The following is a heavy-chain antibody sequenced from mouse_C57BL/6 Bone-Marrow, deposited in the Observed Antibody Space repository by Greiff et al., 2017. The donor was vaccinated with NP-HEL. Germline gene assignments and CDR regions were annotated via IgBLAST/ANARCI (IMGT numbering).Heavy chain of an antibody. Sequence: VQLQQSGPGLVQPSQSLSITCTVSCFSLTSYGVHWVRQSPGKGLEWLGVIWSGGSTDYNAAFISRLSISKDNSKSQVFFKMNSLQADDTAIYYCARVDYSNPFAYWGQGTLVTVSA. J-gene: IGHJ3*01. V-gene: IGHV2-2*01. D-gene: IGHD2-5*01. CDR2: IWSGGST. CDR3: ARVDYSNPFAY. CDR1: CFSLTSYG.